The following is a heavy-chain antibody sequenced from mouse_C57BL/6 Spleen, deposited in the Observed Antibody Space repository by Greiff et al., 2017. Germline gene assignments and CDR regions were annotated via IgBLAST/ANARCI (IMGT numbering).Heavy chain of an antibody. J-gene: IGHJ2*01. CDR1: GYTFTDYY. CDR3: ATYGNWDY. CDR2: INPYNGGT. V-gene: IGHV1-19*01. D-gene: IGHD2-1*01. Sequence: VQLKQSGPVLVKPGASVKMSCKASGYTFTDYYMNWVKQSHGKSLEWIGVINPYNGGTSYNQKFKGKATLTVDKSSSTAYMELNSLTSEDSAVYYCATYGNWDYLGQGTPLTVSS.